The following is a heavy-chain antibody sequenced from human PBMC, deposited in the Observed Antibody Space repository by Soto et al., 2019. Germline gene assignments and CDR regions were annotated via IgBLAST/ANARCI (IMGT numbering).Heavy chain of an antibody. CDR3: AGERPDGARLDP. J-gene: IGHJ5*02. D-gene: IGHD6-6*01. CDR1: GGSISSGDYY. Sequence: QVQLQESGPGLVKPSQTLSLTCTVSGGSISSGDYYWSWIRQPPGKGLEWIGYIYYSGSTYYNPSLNSRVTLPVGPSKNQFSLKLSSVTAADTAVYYCAGERPDGARLDPWGQGTRVTVSS. CDR2: IYYSGST. V-gene: IGHV4-30-4*01.